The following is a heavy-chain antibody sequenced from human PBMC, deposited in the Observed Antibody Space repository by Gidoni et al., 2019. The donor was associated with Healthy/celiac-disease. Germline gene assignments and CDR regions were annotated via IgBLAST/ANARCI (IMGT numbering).Heavy chain of an antibody. V-gene: IGHV3-66*01. Sequence: EVQLVESGGGLVQPGGSLRLSCAASGFTVSSNYMSWVRQAPGKGLEWVSVIYSGGRTYYADSVKGRFTISRDNSKNTLYLQMNSLRAEDTAVYYCARERRKAVSRITMGMDVWGQGTTVTVSS. CDR2: IYSGGRT. CDR3: ARERRKAVSRITMGMDV. J-gene: IGHJ6*02. CDR1: GFTVSSNY. D-gene: IGHD3-10*01.